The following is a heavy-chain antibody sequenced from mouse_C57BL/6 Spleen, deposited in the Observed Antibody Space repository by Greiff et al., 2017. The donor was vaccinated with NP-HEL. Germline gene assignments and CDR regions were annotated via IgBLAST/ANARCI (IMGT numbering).Heavy chain of an antibody. Sequence: DVKLVESGGGLVKPGGSLKLSCVASGFTFSDYGMYWVRQAPEKGLEWVAYISSGSSTIYYADTVKGRFTISRDNAKNTLFLQMTSLRSEDTAMYYCARKDYAMDYWGQGTSVTVSS. V-gene: IGHV5-17*01. CDR1: GFTFSDYG. CDR2: ISSGSSTI. J-gene: IGHJ4*01. CDR3: ARKDYAMDY.